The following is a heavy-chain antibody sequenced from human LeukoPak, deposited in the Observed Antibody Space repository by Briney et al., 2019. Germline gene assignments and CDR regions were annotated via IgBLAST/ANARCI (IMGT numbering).Heavy chain of an antibody. D-gene: IGHD5-18*01. V-gene: IGHV3-21*01. CDR1: GFTFSSYG. J-gene: IGHJ4*02. CDR3: ARLPFSGYSYGYDY. Sequence: GGSLRLSCATSGFTFSSYGMTWVRQAPGKGLEWVSSISSSSSYIYYADSVKGRFTISRDNAKNSLYLQMNSLRAEDTAVYYCARLPFSGYSYGYDYWGQGTLVTVSS. CDR2: ISSSSSYI.